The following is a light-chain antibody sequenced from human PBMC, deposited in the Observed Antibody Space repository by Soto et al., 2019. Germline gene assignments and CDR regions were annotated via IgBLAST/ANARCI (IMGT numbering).Light chain of an antibody. CDR2: GAS. CDR3: QQYGVSPT. CDR1: QTITPTF. Sequence: EIVLTQSPGTLSLSPGERATLSCRASQTITPTFLARYQQKPGQAPRRLIYGASSRATDSPDRFSGSGSGTDFTLTISKLEPDDFAVYYCQQYGVSPTYGGGTKVEIK. V-gene: IGKV3-20*01. J-gene: IGKJ4*01.